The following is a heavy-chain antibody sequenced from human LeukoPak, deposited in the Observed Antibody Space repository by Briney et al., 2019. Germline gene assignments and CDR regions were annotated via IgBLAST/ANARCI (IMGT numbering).Heavy chain of an antibody. CDR2: INPNSGGT. J-gene: IGHJ4*02. V-gene: IGHV1-2*02. D-gene: IGHD3-10*01. CDR3: ARVPNGGFGELYPDY. Sequence: ASVKVSCKASGYTFTGYYMHWVRQAPGQGLEWMGWINPNSGGTNYAQKFQGRVTMTRNTSISTAYMELSSLRSEDTAVYYCARVPNGGFGELYPDYWGQGTLVTVSS. CDR1: GYTFTGYY.